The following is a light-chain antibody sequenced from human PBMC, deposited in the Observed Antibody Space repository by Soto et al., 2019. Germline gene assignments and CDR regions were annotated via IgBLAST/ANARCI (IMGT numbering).Light chain of an antibody. CDR2: GNS. CDR1: SSNIGAGYD. Sequence: QSVLTQPPSVSGAPGQRVTISCTGSSSNIGAGYDVHWYQQLPGTAPKLLIYGNSNRPSGVPDRFSGSKSGTSASLAITGLQAEDEADYYCQSYDSSVLYVFGTGTKLTVL. CDR3: QSYDSSVLYV. V-gene: IGLV1-40*01. J-gene: IGLJ1*01.